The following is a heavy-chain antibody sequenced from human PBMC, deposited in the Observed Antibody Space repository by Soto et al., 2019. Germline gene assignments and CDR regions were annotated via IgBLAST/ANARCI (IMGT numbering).Heavy chain of an antibody. V-gene: IGHV3-30*18. CDR3: AKEHNGLYSRHYFDY. J-gene: IGHJ4*02. CDR1: GLTFSTYD. CDR2: ISYDGSDK. Sequence: QVQLVESGGGVVQPGRSLRLSCAASGLTFSTYDMHWVRRAPGKGLEWVAVISYDGSDKNYADSVKGRFTISRDNSKNILYLQMNSLRVEDTAVYYCAKEHNGLYSRHYFDYWGQGTLVTVSS. D-gene: IGHD6-19*01.